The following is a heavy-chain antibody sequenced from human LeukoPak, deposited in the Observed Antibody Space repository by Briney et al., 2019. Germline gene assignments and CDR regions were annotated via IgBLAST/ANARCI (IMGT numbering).Heavy chain of an antibody. Sequence: PGGSLRLSCAASGFTFSSYGMHWVRQAPGKGLEWVAFIRYDGSNKYYADSVKGRFTISRDNSKNTLYLQMNSLRAEDTAVYYCAKGPSYYDILTPQFDPWGQGTLVTVSS. J-gene: IGHJ5*02. CDR3: AKGPSYYDILTPQFDP. CDR1: GFTFSSYG. CDR2: IRYDGSNK. D-gene: IGHD3-9*01. V-gene: IGHV3-30*02.